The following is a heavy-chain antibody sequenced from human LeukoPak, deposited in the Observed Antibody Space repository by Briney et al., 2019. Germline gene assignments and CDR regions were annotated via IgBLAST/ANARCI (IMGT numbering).Heavy chain of an antibody. CDR2: IYYSGST. CDR3: ASGSREYSSSWWSDS. J-gene: IGHJ4*02. CDR1: GGSISSYY. D-gene: IGHD6-13*01. Sequence: SETLSLTCTVSGGSISSYYWSWIRQPPGKGLEWIGYIYYSGSTNYNPSLKSRVTISVDTSKNQFSLKLSSVTAADTAVYYCASGSREYSSSWWSDSWGQGTLVTVSS. V-gene: IGHV4-59*01.